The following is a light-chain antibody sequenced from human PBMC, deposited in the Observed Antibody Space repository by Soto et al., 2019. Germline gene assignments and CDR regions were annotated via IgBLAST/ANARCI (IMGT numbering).Light chain of an antibody. CDR1: QSVDIN. CDR2: GAS. Sequence: VLSQSPSTLSVSTGERVTLHCRASQSVDINLAWYQQKPGQAPRLLIYGASTRATGIPARFSGSGSGTEFTLTISSLQSEDFAVYYCQQYNNWPPIPFAQGTRLEV. J-gene: IGKJ5*01. V-gene: IGKV3-15*01. CDR3: QQYNNWPPIP.